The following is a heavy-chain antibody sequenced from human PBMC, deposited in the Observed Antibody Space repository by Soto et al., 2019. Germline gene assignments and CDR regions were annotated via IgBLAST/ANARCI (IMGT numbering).Heavy chain of an antibody. D-gene: IGHD6-13*01. J-gene: IGHJ6*02. Sequence: SVKVSCKASGGTFSSYAISWVRQAPGQGLEWMGGIIPIFCTANYAQNFQGRVTITADESTSTAYMELSSLRSEDTAVYYCARDRIGYSSSWAYYYYYGMDVWGQGTTVTVSS. V-gene: IGHV1-69*13. CDR3: ARDRIGYSSSWAYYYYYGMDV. CDR1: GGTFSSYA. CDR2: IIPIFCTA.